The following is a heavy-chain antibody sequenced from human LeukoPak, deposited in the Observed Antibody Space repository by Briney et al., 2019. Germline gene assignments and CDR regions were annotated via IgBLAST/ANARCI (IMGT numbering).Heavy chain of an antibody. CDR2: MNPNSGNT. Sequence: ASVKVSCKASGYTFTSYDINWVRQATGQGLEWMGWMNPNSGNTGYAQRFQGRVTMTRNTSISTAYMELSSRRSEDTAVYYCARATTASDVQHWGEGTLVTVSS. CDR3: ARATTASDVQH. CDR1: GYTFTSYD. D-gene: IGHD4-11*01. J-gene: IGHJ1*01. V-gene: IGHV1-8*01.